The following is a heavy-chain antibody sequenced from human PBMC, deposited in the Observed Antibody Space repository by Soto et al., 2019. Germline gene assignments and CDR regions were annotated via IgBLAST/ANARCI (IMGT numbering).Heavy chain of an antibody. J-gene: IGHJ6*02. CDR1: GYTFTSYY. Sequence: ASVKVSCKASGYTFTSYYMHWVRQAPGQGLEWMGIINPSGGSTSYAQKFQGRVTMTRDTSTSTVYMELSSLRSEDTAVYYCAREIAVADLGYGMDVWGQGTTVTVSS. CDR2: INPSGGST. V-gene: IGHV1-46*01. D-gene: IGHD6-19*01. CDR3: AREIAVADLGYGMDV.